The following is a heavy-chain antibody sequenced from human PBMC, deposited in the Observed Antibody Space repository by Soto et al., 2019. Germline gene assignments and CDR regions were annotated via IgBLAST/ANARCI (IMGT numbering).Heavy chain of an antibody. CDR2: ISYDGSSK. CDR1: GFTFSSYG. J-gene: IGHJ5*02. D-gene: IGHD6-19*01. CDR3: ARFRHSSGWYGDWFDP. Sequence: QVQLVESGGGVVQPGRSLRLSCAASGFTFSSYGMHWVRQAPGKGLEWVAVISYDGSSKYYADSVKGRFTISRDNSKNTLYLQMNPLRAEDTAVYYCARFRHSSGWYGDWFDPWGQGTLVTVSS. V-gene: IGHV3-30*03.